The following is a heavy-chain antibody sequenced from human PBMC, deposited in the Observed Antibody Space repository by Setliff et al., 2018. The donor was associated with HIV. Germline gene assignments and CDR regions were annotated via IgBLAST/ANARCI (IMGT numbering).Heavy chain of an antibody. CDR3: ARVQTMAVAGTQYYYMDV. V-gene: IGHV1-18*01. Sequence: ASVKVSCKASGYTFTNHGITWVRQAPGHGLEWMGWLASYNDDANYAQNLQGRVTMTTDKSTSTAYMELRSLRSDDTAGYYCARVQTMAVAGTQYYYMDVWGKGTTVTVSS. CDR1: GYTFTNHG. CDR2: LASYNDDA. J-gene: IGHJ6*03. D-gene: IGHD6-19*01.